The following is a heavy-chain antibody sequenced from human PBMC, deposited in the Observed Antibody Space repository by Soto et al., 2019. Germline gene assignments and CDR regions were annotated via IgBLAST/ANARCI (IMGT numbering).Heavy chain of an antibody. J-gene: IGHJ5*02. CDR2: IYYSGST. D-gene: IGHD2-15*01. CDR1: GGSISSYY. V-gene: IGHV4-59*08. Sequence: SETLSLTCTVSGGSISSYYWSWIRQPPGKGLEWIGYIYYSGSTNYNPSLKSRVTISVDTSKNQFSLKLSSVTAADTAVYYCARAVVVAATLSWFDPWGQGTLVTVSS. CDR3: ARAVVVAATLSWFDP.